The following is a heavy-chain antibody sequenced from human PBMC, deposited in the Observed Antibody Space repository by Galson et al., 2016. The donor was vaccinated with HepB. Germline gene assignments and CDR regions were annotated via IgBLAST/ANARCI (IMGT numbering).Heavy chain of an antibody. CDR3: WKDIWEVDTAMVGRGDY. V-gene: IGHV3-30*18. CDR2: ISYDGSQK. CDR1: GFTFSSYG. J-gene: IGHJ4*02. D-gene: IGHD5-18*01. Sequence: SLRLSCAASGFTFSSYGMHWVRQAPGKGLEWVAVISYDGSQKYFADSVKGRFTISRDNSKNTLYLQMNSLRAEDTAVYYCWKDIWEVDTAMVGRGDYWGQGTLVTVSS.